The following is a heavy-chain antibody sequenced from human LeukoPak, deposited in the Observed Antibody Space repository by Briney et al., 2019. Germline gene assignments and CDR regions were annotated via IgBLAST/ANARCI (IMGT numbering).Heavy chain of an antibody. CDR3: ARAISGGEIDY. D-gene: IGHD2-15*01. V-gene: IGHV6-1*01. Sequence: SQTLSLTCALSGDSVSSNSAAWNWIRRSPSRGLEWLGRTYYRSKWYNDYAVSVKRRITIKPDTSKNQFYLQLNSVTTEDTAVYYCARAISGGEIDYWGQGTLVTVSS. CDR1: GDSVSSNSAA. CDR2: TYYRSKWYN. J-gene: IGHJ4*02.